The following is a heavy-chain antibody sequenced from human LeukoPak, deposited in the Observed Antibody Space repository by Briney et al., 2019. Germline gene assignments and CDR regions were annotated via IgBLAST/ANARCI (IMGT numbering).Heavy chain of an antibody. D-gene: IGHD6-19*01. CDR1: GGSISSDSYY. J-gene: IGHJ4*02. Sequence: SETLSLTCTVSGGSISSDSYYWGWIRQPPGKGLEWIGSIYYSGSTYYNPSLKSRVTISVDTSKNQFSLKLNSVTAADTAVYYCTRDLGQWLVDYWGQGTLVTVSS. CDR3: TRDLGQWLVDY. V-gene: IGHV4-39*07. CDR2: IYYSGST.